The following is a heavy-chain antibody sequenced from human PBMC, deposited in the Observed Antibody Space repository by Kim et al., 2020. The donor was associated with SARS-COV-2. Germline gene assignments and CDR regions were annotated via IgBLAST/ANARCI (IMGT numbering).Heavy chain of an antibody. Sequence: SETLSLTCTVSGGSISTAFYWCWSRQPPGKSLEGIGSVYYTTDTYYSPSPNSRVTIYVDTSTNQFSLDVHSVIAADTAMYYCARPSSGFGDYAPWCQ. J-gene: IGHJ5*02. CDR2: VYYTTDT. CDR1: GGSISTAFY. D-gene: IGHD3-10*01. CDR3: ARPSSGFGDYAP. V-gene: IGHV4-39*01.